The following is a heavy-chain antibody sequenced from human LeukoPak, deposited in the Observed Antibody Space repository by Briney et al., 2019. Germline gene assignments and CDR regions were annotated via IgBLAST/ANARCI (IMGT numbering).Heavy chain of an antibody. J-gene: IGHJ5*02. D-gene: IGHD6-19*01. CDR2: TYYRSKWYN. Sequence: SQTLSLTCAISGDSVSSNSATWNWIRQSPSRGLEWLGRTYYRSKWYNDYAVSVESRMTINPDTSKNQFSLHLNSVTPEDTAVYYCARDLLAGRGGARWFDPWGQGILVTVSS. CDR3: ARDLLAGRGGARWFDP. V-gene: IGHV6-1*01. CDR1: GDSVSSNSAT.